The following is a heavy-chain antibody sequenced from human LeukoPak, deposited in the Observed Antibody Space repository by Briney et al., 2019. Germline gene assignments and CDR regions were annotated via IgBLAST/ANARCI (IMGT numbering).Heavy chain of an antibody. V-gene: IGHV1-2*02. Sequence: GASVKVSCKASGYTFTGYYMHWVRQAPGQGLEWMGWINPNSGGTNYAQKFQGRVTMTRDTSISTAYMELSRLRSDDTAVYYCARGQPQWLVPGADDSYYYYGTDVWGQGTTVTVSS. CDR1: GYTFTGYY. D-gene: IGHD6-19*01. CDR3: ARGQPQWLVPGADDSYYYYGTDV. CDR2: INPNSGGT. J-gene: IGHJ6*02.